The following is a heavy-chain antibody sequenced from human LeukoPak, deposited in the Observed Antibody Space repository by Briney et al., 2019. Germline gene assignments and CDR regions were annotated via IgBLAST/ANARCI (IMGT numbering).Heavy chain of an antibody. J-gene: IGHJ4*02. V-gene: IGHV3-66*01. CDR1: GFTVSSNY. CDR2: IYSGGST. D-gene: IGHD3-22*01. Sequence: AGGSLRLSCAASGFTVSSNYMSWVRQAPGKGLEWVSVIYSGGSTYYADSVKGRFTISRDNSKNTLYLQMNSLRAEDTAVYYCARNGLYYDSSGPLDYWGQGTLVTVSS. CDR3: ARNGLYYDSSGPLDY.